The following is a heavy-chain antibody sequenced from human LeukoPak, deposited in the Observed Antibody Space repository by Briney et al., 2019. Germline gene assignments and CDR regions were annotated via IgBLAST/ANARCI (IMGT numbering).Heavy chain of an antibody. V-gene: IGHV1-8*03. CDR3: ARGLYYYDSSGWPVFDY. D-gene: IGHD3-22*01. CDR2: MNPNSGNT. CDR1: GYTFTSYD. Sequence: ASVRVSCKASGYTFTSYDINWVRQATGQGLEWMGWMNPNSGNTGYAQKFQGRVTITRNTSISTAYMELSSLRSEDTAVYYCARGLYYYDSSGWPVFDYWGQGTLVTVSS. J-gene: IGHJ4*02.